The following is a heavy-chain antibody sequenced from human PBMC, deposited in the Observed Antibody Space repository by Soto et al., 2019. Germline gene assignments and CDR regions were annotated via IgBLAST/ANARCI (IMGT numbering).Heavy chain of an antibody. V-gene: IGHV4-59*08. Sequence: SETLSLTCTVSGGSISSYYWSWIRQPPGKGLEWIGYIYYSGSTNYNPSLKSRVTISVDTSKNQFSLKLSSVTAADTAVYYCARWVAVTGHNWFDPWGQGTLVTVSS. J-gene: IGHJ5*02. CDR2: IYYSGST. CDR1: GGSISSYY. D-gene: IGHD6-19*01. CDR3: ARWVAVTGHNWFDP.